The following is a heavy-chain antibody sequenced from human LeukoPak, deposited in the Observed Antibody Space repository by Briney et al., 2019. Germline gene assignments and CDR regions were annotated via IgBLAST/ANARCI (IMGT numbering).Heavy chain of an antibody. V-gene: IGHV4-34*01. Sequence: SETLSLTCAVSGVPFSNYYWSWVRQSPRQGLEWIGEINHSGYTNYNPSLKSRVTMLIDTSKNQFSLTLTSVTAADAGVYYCTRAVAGHPDWGQGTLVTVSS. CDR1: GVPFSNYY. CDR2: INHSGYT. CDR3: TRAVAGHPD. J-gene: IGHJ4*02. D-gene: IGHD6-19*01.